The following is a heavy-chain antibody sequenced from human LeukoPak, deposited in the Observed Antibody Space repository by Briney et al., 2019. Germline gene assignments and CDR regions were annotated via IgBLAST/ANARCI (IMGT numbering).Heavy chain of an antibody. J-gene: IGHJ6*03. CDR2: IYTSGST. CDR3: ARASSGYCSSTSCYKGNYYYYMDV. CDR1: GGSISSGSYY. D-gene: IGHD2-2*02. V-gene: IGHV4-61*02. Sequence: PSETLSLTCTVSGGSISSGSYYWSWIRQPAGKGLEWIGRIYTSGSTNYNPSLKSRVTISVDTSKNQFSQKLSSVTAADTAVYYCARASSGYCSSTSCYKGNYYYYMDVWGKGTTVTVSS.